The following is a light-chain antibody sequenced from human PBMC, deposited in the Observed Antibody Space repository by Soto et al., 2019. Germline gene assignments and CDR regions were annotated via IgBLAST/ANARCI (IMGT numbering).Light chain of an antibody. V-gene: IGKV3-20*01. CDR3: QQYGGSPFT. CDR1: QSVSSSQ. CDR2: GAS. J-gene: IGKJ3*01. Sequence: EIVMTQSPATLSVSPGERATLSCRASQSVSSSQLAWYQQKPGQAPRLLIFGASSRAAGIPDRFSGSGSGTDFALTISRLETDDSAVYYCQQYGGSPFTFGPGTKVDIK.